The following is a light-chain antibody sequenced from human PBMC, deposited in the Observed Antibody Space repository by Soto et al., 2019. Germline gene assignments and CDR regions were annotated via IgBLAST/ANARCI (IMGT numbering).Light chain of an antibody. Sequence: EIVLTQSPGTLSLSPGERATLSCRASKSVSSSYLAWYQQKPGQAHRLLIYGASSRATGIPDRFSGSGSGTDFTLTISRLEPEDFAVYYCQQYGSSPPITFGQGTRLEIK. V-gene: IGKV3-20*01. CDR1: KSVSSSY. J-gene: IGKJ5*01. CDR3: QQYGSSPPIT. CDR2: GAS.